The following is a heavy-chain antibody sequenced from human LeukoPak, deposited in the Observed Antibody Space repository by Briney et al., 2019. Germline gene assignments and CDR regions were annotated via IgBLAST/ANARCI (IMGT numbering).Heavy chain of an antibody. V-gene: IGHV4-59*08. J-gene: IGHJ3*02. CDR3: ARLNTDAFDI. Sequence: SETLSLTCTVSGGSISSYYWSWIRQPPGKGLEWIGYIYYSGSTNYNPSLKSRVTISVDTSKNQFSLKLSSVTAADTAVYYCARLNTDAFDIWGQGTMVTVSS. CDR2: IYYSGST. CDR1: GGSISSYY. D-gene: IGHD2/OR15-2a*01.